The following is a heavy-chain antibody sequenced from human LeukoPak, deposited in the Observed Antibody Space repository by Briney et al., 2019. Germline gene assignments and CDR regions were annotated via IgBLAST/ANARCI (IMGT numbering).Heavy chain of an antibody. D-gene: IGHD3/OR15-3a*01. J-gene: IGHJ6*03. CDR3: ARTETDSSYYYMDV. V-gene: IGHV3-66*01. Sequence: GGSLRLSCAASGFTVSSSYMSWVRQAPGKGLEWVSVIYSSGTTYYADSVKGRFTLSRDNSKNSLYLQIHTLRAEDTAVYYCARTETDSSYYYMDVWGKGTTVTVSS. CDR2: IYSSGTT. CDR1: GFTVSSSY.